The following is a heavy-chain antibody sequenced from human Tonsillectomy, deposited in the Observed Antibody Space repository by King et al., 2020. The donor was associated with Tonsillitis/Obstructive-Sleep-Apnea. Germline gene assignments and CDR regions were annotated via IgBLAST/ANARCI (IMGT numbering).Heavy chain of an antibody. CDR2: IWHDGSNK. CDR3: AREALVVVATYFDY. V-gene: IGHV3-33*01. Sequence: QLVQSGGGVVQPGRSLRLSCATSGFTFSSYGMHWVRQAPGKGLEWVAVIWHDGSNKYYADSVRGRFTISRDNSKNTLYQQMNSLRAEDTAVYYCAREALVVVATYFDYWGQGNLVTVSS. CDR1: GFTFSSYG. D-gene: IGHD2-15*01. J-gene: IGHJ4*02.